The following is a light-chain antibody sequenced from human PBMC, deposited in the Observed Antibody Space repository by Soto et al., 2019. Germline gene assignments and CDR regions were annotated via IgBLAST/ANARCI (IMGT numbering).Light chain of an antibody. CDR2: EVS. CDR3: SSYTSSSTLV. V-gene: IGLV2-14*01. J-gene: IGLJ1*01. CDR1: SSDVGGYNY. Sequence: QSALTQPASVSGSPGQSITISCTGTSSDVGGYNYVSWYQQHPGKAPKLMIYEVSNRPSGVSNRFSGSKSGNTASLTISGLSAEDEADYYCSSYTSSSTLVFGTGTKVTVL.